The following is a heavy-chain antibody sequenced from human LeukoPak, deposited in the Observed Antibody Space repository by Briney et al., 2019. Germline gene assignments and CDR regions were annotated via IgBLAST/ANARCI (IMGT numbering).Heavy chain of an antibody. CDR1: VGSISISSYY. J-gene: IGHJ6*03. V-gene: IGHV4-39*07. Sequence: SETLSLTCTVSVGSISISSYYWGWIRQPPGKGLEWIGSIYYSGSTYYNPSLKSRVTISVDTSNNQFSLKLSSVTAADTAVYYCARVSRFYYYYMEVWGKGTRVSIS. CDR3: ARVSRFYYYYMEV. CDR2: IYYSGST.